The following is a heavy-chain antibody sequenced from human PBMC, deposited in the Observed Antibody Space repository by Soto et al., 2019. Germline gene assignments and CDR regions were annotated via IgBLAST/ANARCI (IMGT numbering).Heavy chain of an antibody. D-gene: IGHD3-9*01. V-gene: IGHV4-39*01. CDR3: ARQGGGRYDILTGFYGWFDP. CDR1: GGSISSSSYY. Sequence: SETLSLTCTVSGGSISSSSYYWGWIRQPPGKGLEYIGNIYHSESTHYNPSLKSRVTISVDTSKNQFSLKLSSVTAADTAVYYCARQGGGRYDILTGFYGWFDPWGQGTLVTVSS. CDR2: IYHSEST. J-gene: IGHJ5*02.